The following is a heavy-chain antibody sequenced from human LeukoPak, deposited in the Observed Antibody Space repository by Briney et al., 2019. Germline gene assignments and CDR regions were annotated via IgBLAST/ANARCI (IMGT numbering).Heavy chain of an antibody. Sequence: GPCLRLSWAAAGFTVSSYGIDWVRQAPGKGLEWVAVIWDDGSNKYYADSVKGRFTISRDNSKNTLYLQMSSLRAEDTAVYYCARGRLVAVADLLDYWGQGTLVTVSS. CDR1: GFTVSSYG. J-gene: IGHJ4*02. CDR3: ARGRLVAVADLLDY. D-gene: IGHD6-19*01. V-gene: IGHV3-33*01. CDR2: IWDDGSNK.